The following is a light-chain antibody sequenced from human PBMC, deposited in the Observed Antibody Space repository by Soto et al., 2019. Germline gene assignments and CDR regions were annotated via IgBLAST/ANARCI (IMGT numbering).Light chain of an antibody. J-gene: IGKJ1*01. CDR2: GTS. CDR1: QSVSGN. V-gene: IGKV3-15*01. Sequence: EVVMTQSPATLSVSPGEKGTLSCRASQSVSGNLAWYQQKPGQSPRLLIYGTSTRATGIPARFSGSGSWTDFTLTITSLQSEDFAVYYCQQYSSWPKTFGQGTKVEIK. CDR3: QQYSSWPKT.